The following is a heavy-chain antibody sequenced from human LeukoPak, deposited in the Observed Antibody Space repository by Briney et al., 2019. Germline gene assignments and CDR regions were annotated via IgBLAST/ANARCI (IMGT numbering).Heavy chain of an antibody. CDR1: GFTVSSNY. Sequence: GGSLRLSCAASGFTVSSNYMSWARQAPGKGLEWVSVIYSGGSTYYADSVKGRFTISRDNSKNTLYLQMKSLRAEDRAVYYCARSPPLGELSYFAYWGQGTLVTVSS. CDR3: ARSPPLGELSYFAY. D-gene: IGHD3-16*02. CDR2: IYSGGST. J-gene: IGHJ4*02. V-gene: IGHV3-53*01.